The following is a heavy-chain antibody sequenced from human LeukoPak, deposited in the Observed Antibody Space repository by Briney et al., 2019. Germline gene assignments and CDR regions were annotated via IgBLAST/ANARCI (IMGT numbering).Heavy chain of an antibody. D-gene: IGHD5-24*01. CDR3: AKDSSGGYNSH. J-gene: IGHJ4*02. V-gene: IGHV1-2*02. CDR2: INPNSGGT. Sequence: ASVKVSCKASGYTFTGYYMHWVRQAPGQGLEWMGWINPNSGGTNYAQKFQGRGTMTRDTSTGTAYMDLSSLTSDDTAVYFCAKDSSGGYNSHWGQGTLVTVSS. CDR1: GYTFTGYY.